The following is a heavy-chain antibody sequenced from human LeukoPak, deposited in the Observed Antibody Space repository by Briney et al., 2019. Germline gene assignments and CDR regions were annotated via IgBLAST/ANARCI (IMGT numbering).Heavy chain of an antibody. CDR3: AREEEVVFDY. CDR2: ISYDGSNK. D-gene: IGHD2-15*01. J-gene: IGHJ4*02. V-gene: IGHV3-30*04. CDR1: GFTFSSYA. Sequence: GGSLRLSCAASGFTFSSYAMHWVRQAPGKGLEWVAVISYDGSNKYYADSVKGRFTISRDNSKNTLYLQMNRLRAEDTAVYYCAREEEVVFDYWGQGTLVTVSS.